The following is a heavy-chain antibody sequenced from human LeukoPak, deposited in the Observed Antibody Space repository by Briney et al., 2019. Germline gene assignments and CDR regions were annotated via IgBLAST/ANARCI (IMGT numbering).Heavy chain of an antibody. CDR3: ARVGYSSSSRLTAPYYFDY. Sequence: MSSETLSLTCTVSGGSISSGSYYWSWIRQPAGKGLEWIGRIYTSGSTNYNPSLKSRVTISVDTSKNQFSLKLSSVTAADTAVYYCARVGYSSSSRLTAPYYFDYWGQGTLVTVSS. CDR1: GGSISSGSYY. V-gene: IGHV4-61*02. CDR2: IYTSGST. D-gene: IGHD6-6*01. J-gene: IGHJ4*02.